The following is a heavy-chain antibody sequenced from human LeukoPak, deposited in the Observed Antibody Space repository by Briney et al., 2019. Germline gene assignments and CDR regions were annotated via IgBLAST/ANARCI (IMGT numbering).Heavy chain of an antibody. CDR1: GYSFTNYW. V-gene: IGHV5-51*01. CDR3: ARQPGRADILTGQYYYYGMDV. Sequence: GESLKISCQGSGYSFTNYWIGWVRQMPGKGLEWMGIIYPGDSDTRYSPSFQGQVTISADKSISTAYLQWSSLKASDTAMYYCARQPGRADILTGQYYYYGMDVWGQGTTVTVSS. CDR2: IYPGDSDT. D-gene: IGHD3-9*01. J-gene: IGHJ6*02.